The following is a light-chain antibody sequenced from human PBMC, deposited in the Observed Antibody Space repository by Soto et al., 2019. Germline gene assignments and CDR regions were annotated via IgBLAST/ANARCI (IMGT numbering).Light chain of an antibody. Sequence: DLPMTQSPSTLSASVGDGVTITCRASQSIGTWLAWYQQKPGKAPKVLIYDVSSLKSGVPSRFSGSASATEFTLTISSLQPDDFATYYCQQYKSFWTFGQGTKVEIK. V-gene: IGKV1-5*01. CDR2: DVS. CDR3: QQYKSFWT. J-gene: IGKJ1*01. CDR1: QSIGTW.